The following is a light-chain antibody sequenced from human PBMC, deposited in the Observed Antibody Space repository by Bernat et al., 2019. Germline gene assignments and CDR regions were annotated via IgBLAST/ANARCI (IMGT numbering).Light chain of an antibody. Sequence: QSVLTQPPSASGTPGQWVTIPCSGSSSNIGSNTVNWYQQLPGTAPKLLIYSNNQRPSGVPDRFSGSKSGTSASLAISGLQSEDAADYYCAAWDDSLNGWVFGGGTKLNVL. CDR3: AAWDDSLNGWV. J-gene: IGLJ3*02. V-gene: IGLV1-44*01. CDR1: SSNIGSNT. CDR2: SNN.